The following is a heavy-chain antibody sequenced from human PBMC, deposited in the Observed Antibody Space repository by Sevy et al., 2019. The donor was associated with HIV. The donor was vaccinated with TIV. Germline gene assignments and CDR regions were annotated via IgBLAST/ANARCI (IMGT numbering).Heavy chain of an antibody. Sequence: SETLSLTCTVSGGSISSSSYYWGWIRQPPGKGLEWIGSIYYSGSTYYNPSLKSRVTISVDTSKNQFSLKLSSVTAADTVVYYCARHLYYYDSSGYVVYYFDYWGQRTLVTVSS. V-gene: IGHV4-39*01. D-gene: IGHD3-22*01. CDR3: ARHLYYYDSSGYVVYYFDY. CDR2: IYYSGST. J-gene: IGHJ4*02. CDR1: GGSISSSSYY.